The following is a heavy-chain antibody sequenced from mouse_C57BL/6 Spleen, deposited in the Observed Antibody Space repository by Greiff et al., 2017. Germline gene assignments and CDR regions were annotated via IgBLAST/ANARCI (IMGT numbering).Heavy chain of an antibody. CDR3: ARDHGYFDV. Sequence: VQLQQSGAELVKPGASVKLSCTASGFNIKDYYMHWVKQRTEQGLEWIGRIAPEDGDTKYAPKFQGKATITADTSSNTAYLQLISLTSEYNAVNYCARDHGYFDVWGTGTTVTVSS. J-gene: IGHJ1*03. V-gene: IGHV14-2*01. CDR1: GFNIKDYY. CDR2: IAPEDGDT.